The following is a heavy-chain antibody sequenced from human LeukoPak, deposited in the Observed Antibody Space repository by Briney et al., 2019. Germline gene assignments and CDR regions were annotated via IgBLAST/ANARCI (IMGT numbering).Heavy chain of an antibody. D-gene: IGHD3-16*02. Sequence: AGGSLRLSCAASGFTFSSYAMSWVRQAPGKGLEWVSSISSSDSYIYYADSVKGRFTISRDNAKNSLFLQMNSLRAEDTAVYYCARDLLGYNYYYMDVWGKGTTVTVSS. CDR3: ARDLLGYNYYYMDV. CDR2: ISSSDSYI. J-gene: IGHJ6*03. V-gene: IGHV3-21*01. CDR1: GFTFSSYA.